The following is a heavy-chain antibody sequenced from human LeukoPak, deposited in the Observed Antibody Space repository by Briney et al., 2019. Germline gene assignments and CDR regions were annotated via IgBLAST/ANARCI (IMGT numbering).Heavy chain of an antibody. CDR1: GYTFTGYY. CDR3: ASLTWRRYYFDY. D-gene: IGHD3-9*01. J-gene: IGHJ4*02. V-gene: IGHV1-2*02. Sequence: ASVKVSCKASGYTFTGYYMHWVRQAPGQGLEWMGWINPNSGGTNYAQKFQGRVTMTRDASISTAYMELSRLRSDDTAVYYCASLTWRRYYFDYWGQGTLVTVSS. CDR2: INPNSGGT.